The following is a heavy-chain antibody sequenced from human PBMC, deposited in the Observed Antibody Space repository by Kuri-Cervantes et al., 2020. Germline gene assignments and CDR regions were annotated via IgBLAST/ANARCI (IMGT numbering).Heavy chain of an antibody. CDR1: GGSISSYY. CDR3: ARRMGTYYGMDV. V-gene: IGHV4-59*04. CDR2: IHYSGST. D-gene: IGHD2-8*01. J-gene: IGHJ6*02. Sequence: SETLSLTCTVSGGSISSYYWSWIRQPPGKGLEWIGHIHYSGSTYYSPSLKSRVTMSVDTSKNQFSLRLSSVTAADTALYYCARRMGTYYGMDVWGQGTTVTVSS.